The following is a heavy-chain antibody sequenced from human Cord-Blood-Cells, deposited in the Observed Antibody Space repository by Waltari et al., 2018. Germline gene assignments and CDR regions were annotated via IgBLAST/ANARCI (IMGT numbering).Heavy chain of an antibody. CDR1: GGSISSYY. CDR3: ARRGTGDRRNAFDI. Sequence: QVQLQESGPGLVKPSETLSLTCTVSGGSISSYYWSWIRQPPGKGLEWIGYIYYSGNTNYIPSLKSRVTISVDTSKNQFSLKLSSVTAADTAVYYCARRGTGDRRNAFDIWGQGTMVTVSS. J-gene: IGHJ3*02. D-gene: IGHD7-27*01. CDR2: IYYSGNT. V-gene: IGHV4-59*01.